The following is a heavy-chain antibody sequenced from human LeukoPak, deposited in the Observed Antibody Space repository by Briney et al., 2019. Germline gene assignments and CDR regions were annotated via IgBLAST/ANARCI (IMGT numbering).Heavy chain of an antibody. CDR3: ARRPAAGTVPLDY. D-gene: IGHD6-13*01. CDR2: IYPGDSDT. V-gene: IGHV5-51*01. Sequence: GESLKISCRSSGYSFTSYWIGWVRQMPGKGLEWMGIIYPGDSDTRYSPPFQGQVTISADKSISTAYLQWSSLKASDTAMYYRARRPAAGTVPLDYWGQGTLVTVSS. J-gene: IGHJ4*02. CDR1: GYSFTSYW.